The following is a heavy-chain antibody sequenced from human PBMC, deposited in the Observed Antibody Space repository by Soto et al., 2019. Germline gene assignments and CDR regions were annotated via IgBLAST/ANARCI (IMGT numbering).Heavy chain of an antibody. V-gene: IGHV2-5*02. CDR3: AHTYYYGSGSYYFDY. Sequence: ASGPTLVNPTQTLMLTCSFSGFSLNTRRVAVGWIRQPPGKALEWLALIYWDDDKRCSPSLKSRLTITKDTSKNQVVLTMTNMDPVDTATYYCAHTYYYGSGSYYFDYWGQGTLVTVSS. D-gene: IGHD3-10*01. CDR2: IYWDDDK. CDR1: GFSLNTRRVA. J-gene: IGHJ4*02.